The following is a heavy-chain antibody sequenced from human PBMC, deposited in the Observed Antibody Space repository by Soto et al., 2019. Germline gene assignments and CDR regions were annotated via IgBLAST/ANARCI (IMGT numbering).Heavy chain of an antibody. V-gene: IGHV3-21*01. CDR2: ISSSSKYI. CDR3: ARDPDAEYSGNYHTPRSLDS. J-gene: IGHJ4*02. Sequence: PGGSLRLSCIGSGFTFSSYAMNWVRQAPGKGLELVSSISSSSKYIYYTDSVKGRFTISRDNAKNSLYLQMNGLRAEDTALYYCARDPDAEYSGNYHTPRSLDSWGQGTQVTVSS. CDR1: GFTFSSYA. D-gene: IGHD1-26*01.